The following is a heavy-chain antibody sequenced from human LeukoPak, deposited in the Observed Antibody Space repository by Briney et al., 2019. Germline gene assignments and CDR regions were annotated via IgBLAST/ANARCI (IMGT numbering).Heavy chain of an antibody. CDR1: GGSFSGYY. CDR2: INHSGST. D-gene: IGHD4-23*01. Sequence: SETLSLTCAVYGGSFSGYYWSWIRQPPGKGLEWIGEINHSGSTNYNPSLKSRVTISVDTSKNQFSLKLSSVTAADTAVYYCARLHFGGNYGYYYYYMDVWGKGTTVTISS. J-gene: IGHJ6*03. CDR3: ARLHFGGNYGYYYYYMDV. V-gene: IGHV4-34*01.